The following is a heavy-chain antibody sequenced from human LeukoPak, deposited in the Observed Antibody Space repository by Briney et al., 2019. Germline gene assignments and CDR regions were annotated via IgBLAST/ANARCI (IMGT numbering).Heavy chain of an antibody. V-gene: IGHV4-61*01. J-gene: IGHJ1*01. CDR1: GGSISSSSYY. CDR2: IYYSGST. Sequence: SETLSLTCTVSGGSISSSSYYWSWIRQPPGKGLEWIGYIYYSGSTNYNPSLKSRVTISVDTSKNQFSLKLSSVTAADTAVYYCARGSGWYGNFQHWGQGTLVTVSS. CDR3: ARGSGWYGNFQH. D-gene: IGHD6-19*01.